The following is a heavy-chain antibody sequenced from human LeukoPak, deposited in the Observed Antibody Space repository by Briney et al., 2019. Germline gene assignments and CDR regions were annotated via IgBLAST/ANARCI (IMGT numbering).Heavy chain of an antibody. CDR2: IYSGGST. Sequence: PGGSLRLSCAVSGFTVCSNTMSWVRQAPAKGLEWVSIIYSGGSTSYADSVKGRFTISRDNSKNTLYLQMNSLRAEDTAVYYCARDLSPVVRASPMGYWGQGTLVTVSS. CDR1: GFTVCSNT. CDR3: ARDLSPVVRASPMGY. V-gene: IGHV3-53*05. D-gene: IGHD3-10*01. J-gene: IGHJ4*02.